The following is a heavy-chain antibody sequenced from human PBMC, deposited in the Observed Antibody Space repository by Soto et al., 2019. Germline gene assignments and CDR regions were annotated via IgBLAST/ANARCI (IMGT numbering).Heavy chain of an antibody. CDR3: ARGRIAVAGYYYYYMDV. Sequence: QVQLVQSGAEVKKPGASVKVSCKASGYTFTGYYMHWVRQAPGQGLEWMGWINPNSGGTNYAQKLQGWVTMTRDTSISTAYMELSRLRSDDTAVYYCARGRIAVAGYYYYYMDVWGRGTTVTVSS. CDR1: GYTFTGYY. D-gene: IGHD6-19*01. CDR2: INPNSGGT. V-gene: IGHV1-2*04. J-gene: IGHJ6*03.